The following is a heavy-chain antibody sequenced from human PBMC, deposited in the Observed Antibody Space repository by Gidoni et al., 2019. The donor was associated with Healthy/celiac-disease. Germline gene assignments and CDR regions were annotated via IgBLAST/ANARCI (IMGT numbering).Heavy chain of an antibody. CDR3: ARDPRLRFLEWVPGLDY. J-gene: IGHJ4*02. D-gene: IGHD3-3*01. CDR1: GFTFSSYW. V-gene: IGHV3-74*01. CDR2: INSDGSST. Sequence: EVQLVESGGGLVQPGGSLRLSCAASGFTFSSYWMHWVRQAPGKGLVWVSRINSDGSSTSYADSVKGRFTISRDNAKNTLYLQMNSLRAEDTAVYYCARDPRLRFLEWVPGLDYWGQGTLVTVSS.